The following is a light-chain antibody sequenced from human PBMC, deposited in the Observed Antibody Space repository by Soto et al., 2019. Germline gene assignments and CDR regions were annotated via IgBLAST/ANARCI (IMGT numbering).Light chain of an antibody. CDR3: QSYDSSLSGSYV. CDR1: SSNIGAGYD. Sequence: QPVLTQPPSVSGAPGQRVTISCTGSSSNIGAGYDVHWYQRLPGTAPKVLIYSNNNRPSGVPDRFSGSKSGTSASLAITGLQAEDEDDYYCQSYDSSLSGSYVFGTGTKVTVL. V-gene: IGLV1-40*01. J-gene: IGLJ1*01. CDR2: SNN.